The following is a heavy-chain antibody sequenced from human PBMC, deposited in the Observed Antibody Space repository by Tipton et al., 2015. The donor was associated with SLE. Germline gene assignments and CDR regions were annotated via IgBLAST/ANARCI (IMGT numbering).Heavy chain of an antibody. J-gene: IGHJ5*01. CDR2: ISAHNGNT. Sequence: QLVQSGGEVKKPGASVKVSCKASGYTFTAYYIHWVRQAPGQGLEWVGWISAHNGNTKYAQNVQGRVTMNTDTSTSTAYLELRSLRSDDTAVYYCARKFNDYDDYDSWGQGTLVTVSS. CDR3: ARKFNDYDDYDS. CDR1: GYTFTAYY. V-gene: IGHV1-18*04. D-gene: IGHD4-17*01.